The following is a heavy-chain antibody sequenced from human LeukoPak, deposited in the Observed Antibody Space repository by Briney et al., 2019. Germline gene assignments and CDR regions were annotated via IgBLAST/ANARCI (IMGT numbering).Heavy chain of an antibody. Sequence: GGSLRLSCAASGLNLSSYAMSWVRQAPGKGLEWVSAISGSGGSTYYADSVKGRFTISRDNPKNTLYLQMNSLRAEDTAVYYCAKDRGIAAAGHYFDYWGQGTLVTVSS. CDR3: AKDRGIAAAGHYFDY. J-gene: IGHJ4*02. CDR1: GLNLSSYA. CDR2: ISGSGGST. V-gene: IGHV3-23*01. D-gene: IGHD6-13*01.